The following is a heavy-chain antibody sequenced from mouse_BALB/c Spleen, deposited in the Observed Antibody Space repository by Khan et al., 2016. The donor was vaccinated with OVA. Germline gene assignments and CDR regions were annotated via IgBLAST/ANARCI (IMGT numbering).Heavy chain of an antibody. CDR1: GYSITSDYA. J-gene: IGHJ2*01. Sequence: EVQLVESGPGLVKPSQSLSLTCTVTGYSITSDYAWNWIRQFPGNKLEWMGYISYSGRPSYNPSLKSRISITRDTSKNQFFLQLNSVTTEDTATYYCARSVTITTVVATDFDYWGQGTTLTVSS. CDR2: ISYSGRP. CDR3: ARSVTITTVVATDFDY. V-gene: IGHV3-2*02. D-gene: IGHD1-1*01.